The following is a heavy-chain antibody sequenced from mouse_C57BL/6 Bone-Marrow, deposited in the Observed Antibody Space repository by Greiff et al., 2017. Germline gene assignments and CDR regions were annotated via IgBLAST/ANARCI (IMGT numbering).Heavy chain of an antibody. CDR3: ARREEGLRHGDYYAMDY. CDR2: IWWDDDK. D-gene: IGHD3-2*02. CDR1: GFSLSTFGMG. Sequence: QVTLKESGPGILQPSQTLSLTCSFSGFSLSTFGMGVGWIRQPSGKGLEWLAHIWWDDDKYYNPALKSRLTISKDTSKNQVFLKSANVDTADTATYYCARREEGLRHGDYYAMDYWGQGTSVTVSS. J-gene: IGHJ4*01. V-gene: IGHV8-8*01.